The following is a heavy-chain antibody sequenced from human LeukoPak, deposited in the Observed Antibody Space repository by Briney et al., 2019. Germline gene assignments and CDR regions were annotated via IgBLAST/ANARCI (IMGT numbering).Heavy chain of an antibody. CDR1: GGSISSYY. Sequence: SETLSLTCTVSGGSISSYYWSWIRQPAGKGLEWIGRIYTSGSTNYNPSLKSRVTMSVDTSKNQFSLKLSSVTAADTAVYYCASSLAAAGIASYWGQGTLVTVSS. D-gene: IGHD6-13*01. CDR2: IYTSGST. V-gene: IGHV4-4*07. J-gene: IGHJ4*02. CDR3: ASSLAAAGIASY.